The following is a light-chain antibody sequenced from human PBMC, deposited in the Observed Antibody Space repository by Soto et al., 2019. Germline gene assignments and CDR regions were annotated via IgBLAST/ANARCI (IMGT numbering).Light chain of an antibody. CDR1: SSDVGGYNY. Sequence: QSALTQPPSASGSPGQSVAISCTGTSSDVGGYNYVSWYQQHPGKAPKLMIYEVIKRPSGVPDRFSGSKSDNTASLTVSGLQAEDEADYYCSSYAGSSNVFGTGTKLTVL. CDR3: SSYAGSSNV. V-gene: IGLV2-8*01. J-gene: IGLJ1*01. CDR2: EVI.